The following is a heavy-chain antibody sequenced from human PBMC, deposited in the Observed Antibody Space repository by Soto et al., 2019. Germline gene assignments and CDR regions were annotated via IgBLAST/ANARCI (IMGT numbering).Heavy chain of an antibody. D-gene: IGHD3-10*01. CDR1: GYTLTELS. V-gene: IGHV1-24*01. CDR3: ATLKSDLGLSGNYFNYFDY. CDR2: FDPEDADT. J-gene: IGHJ4*02. Sequence: SVKVSCKVSGYTLTELSMHWVRQAPGKGLEWMGGFDPEDADTIYAQKFQGRVTMTEDASTDTAYMELSNLRSEDTAVYYCATLKSDLGLSGNYFNYFDYWGQGTLVTVSS.